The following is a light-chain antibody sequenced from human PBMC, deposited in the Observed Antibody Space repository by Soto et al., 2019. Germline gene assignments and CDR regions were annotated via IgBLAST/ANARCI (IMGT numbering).Light chain of an antibody. J-gene: IGLJ3*02. CDR2: DNN. CDR1: RSNIGTKT. Sequence: QSVLIQPPSVSGTPGQRVTITCSGSRSNIGTKTVNWYQKLPGSAPKLLIYDNNQRPSGVPDRFSGSKSGTSASLAISGLQSEDEADYYCATWDDSVKGWGFGGGTKLTVL. CDR3: ATWDDSVKGWG. V-gene: IGLV1-44*01.